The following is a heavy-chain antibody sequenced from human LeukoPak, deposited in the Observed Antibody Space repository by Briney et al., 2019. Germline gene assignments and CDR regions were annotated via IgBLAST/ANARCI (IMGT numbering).Heavy chain of an antibody. CDR2: VDHSGNT. V-gene: IGHV4-34*01. CDR3: ARDSPGYSSGWYDP. Sequence: PSETLSLTCAVYGGSFSGYYWSWIRQPPGRGLEWIGEVDHSGNTNYNPSVKTRVTISLDTSKTQFSLKLTSVTAADTPVYYCARDSPGYSSGWYDPFGQGTLVTVTS. D-gene: IGHD6-19*01. CDR1: GGSFSGYY. J-gene: IGHJ5*02.